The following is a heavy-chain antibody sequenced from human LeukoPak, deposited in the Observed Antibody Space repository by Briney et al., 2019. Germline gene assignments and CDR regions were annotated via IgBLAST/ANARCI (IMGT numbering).Heavy chain of an antibody. V-gene: IGHV1-8*01. Sequence: GASVTLSCTASGYTFSSYDINWVRQAPGQGLEWMGWMNPNSGNTAYAQKFQGRVTMTRDTSISTAYMELSSLRSEDTAVYYCANAGIVATMNADWFDPWGHGTLVTVSS. CDR1: GYTFSSYD. CDR2: MNPNSGNT. D-gene: IGHD5-12*01. J-gene: IGHJ5*02. CDR3: ANAGIVATMNADWFDP.